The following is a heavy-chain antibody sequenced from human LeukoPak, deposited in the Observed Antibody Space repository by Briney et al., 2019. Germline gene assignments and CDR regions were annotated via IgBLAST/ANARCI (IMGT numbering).Heavy chain of an antibody. V-gene: IGHV3-30-3*01. CDR1: GFTFSSYA. Sequence: PGRSLRLSCAASGFTFSSYAMHWVRQAPGKGLEWVAVISYDGSNKYYADSVKGRSTISRDNSKNTLYLQMNSLRAEDTAVYYCARDRAGVPAAPGDYWGQGTLVTVSS. J-gene: IGHJ4*02. D-gene: IGHD2-2*01. CDR3: ARDRAGVPAAPGDY. CDR2: ISYDGSNK.